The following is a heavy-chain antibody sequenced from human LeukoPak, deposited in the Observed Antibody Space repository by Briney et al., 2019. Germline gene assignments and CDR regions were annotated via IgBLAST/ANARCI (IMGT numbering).Heavy chain of an antibody. CDR1: GFTFSSYE. CDR2: ISSSGSTI. J-gene: IGHJ4*02. V-gene: IGHV3-48*03. CDR3: AGRIRIAAAGTVDY. D-gene: IGHD6-13*01. Sequence: GGSLRLSCAASGFTFSSYEMNWVRQAPGKGLEWVSYISSSGSTIYYADSVMGRFTISRDNARNALYLQMNSLRAEDTAVYYCAGRIRIAAAGTVDYWGQGTLVTVSS.